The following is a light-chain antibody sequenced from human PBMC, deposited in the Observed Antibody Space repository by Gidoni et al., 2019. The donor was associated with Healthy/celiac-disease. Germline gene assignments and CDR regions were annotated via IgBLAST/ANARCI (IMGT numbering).Light chain of an antibody. V-gene: IGKV3-11*01. Sequence: EIVLTQSPATLSLSPGERATLSCRASQSARSYLAWYQQKPGQAPRLLIYDASNRATGIPARFSGSGSGTDFTLTISSLEPEDFAVYYCQQRSNWPSFGGGTKVEIK. CDR1: QSARSY. J-gene: IGKJ4*01. CDR2: DAS. CDR3: QQRSNWPS.